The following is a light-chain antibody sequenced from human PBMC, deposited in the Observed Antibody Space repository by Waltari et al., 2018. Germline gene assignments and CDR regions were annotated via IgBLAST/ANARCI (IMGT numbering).Light chain of an antibody. V-gene: IGKV1-9*01. CDR2: AAS. J-gene: IGKJ1*01. Sequence: DIQLTQSPSFLSASVGDRVTIPCRASQGITNYLAWYQQKPGKAPELLIYAASSLQSGVPSRFSGSGSGTEFTLTISGLQPEDFATYDCQQLNSYRTFGQGTKVDIK. CDR3: QQLNSYRT. CDR1: QGITNY.